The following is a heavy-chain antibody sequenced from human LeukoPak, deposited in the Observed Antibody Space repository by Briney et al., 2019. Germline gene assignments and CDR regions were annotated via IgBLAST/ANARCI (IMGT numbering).Heavy chain of an antibody. CDR3: AKDRRDYDSSGYPDY. CDR1: GYTFTGYY. Sequence: SCKASGYTFTGYYMHWVRQAPGKGLEWVAVISYDGSNKYYADSVKGRFTISRDNSKNTLYLQMNSLRAEDTAVYYCAKDRRDYDSSGYPDYWGQGTLVTVSS. V-gene: IGHV3-30*18. CDR2: ISYDGSNK. D-gene: IGHD3-22*01. J-gene: IGHJ4*02.